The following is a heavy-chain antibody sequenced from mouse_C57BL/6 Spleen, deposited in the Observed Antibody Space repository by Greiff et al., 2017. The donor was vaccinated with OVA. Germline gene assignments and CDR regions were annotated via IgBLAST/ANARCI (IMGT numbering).Heavy chain of an antibody. CDR1: GYAFSSYW. CDR2: IYPGDGDT. J-gene: IGHJ2*01. CDR3: ARSDSSGYVDY. V-gene: IGHV1-80*01. D-gene: IGHD3-2*02. Sequence: QVQLQQSGAELVKPGASVKISCKASGYAFSSYWMNWVKQRPGQGLEWIGQIYPGDGDTNYNGKFKGKATLTADKSSSTAYMQLSSLTSEDSAVSFCARSDSSGYVDYWGQGTTLTVSS.